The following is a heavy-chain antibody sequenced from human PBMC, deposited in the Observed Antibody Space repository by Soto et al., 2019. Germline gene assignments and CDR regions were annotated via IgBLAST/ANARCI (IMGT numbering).Heavy chain of an antibody. J-gene: IGHJ6*02. CDR1: GYTFTSYD. Sequence: QVQLVQSGAEVKKPGASVKVSCKASGYTFTSYDINWVRQATGQGLEWMGWMNPNSGNTGYAQKFQGRVTMTRNTSISTAYMERSSLRSEDTAVYYCASGLGGDWLSHYYYYYGMDVWGQGTTVTVSS. D-gene: IGHD3-9*01. CDR3: ASGLGGDWLSHYYYYYGMDV. V-gene: IGHV1-8*01. CDR2: MNPNSGNT.